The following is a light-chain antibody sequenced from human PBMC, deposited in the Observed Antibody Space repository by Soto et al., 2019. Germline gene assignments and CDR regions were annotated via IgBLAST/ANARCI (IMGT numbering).Light chain of an antibody. CDR1: QSVSRN. Sequence: IVMTQSPATLSVSPGERATLSCRASQSVSRNLAWYQQTRGQAPRLLMFDASTRATGIPARFSGSGSGTDFTLTISSLQSEESAIYYCQQYNNWPRTFGQGTRVEIK. V-gene: IGKV3-15*01. J-gene: IGKJ1*01. CDR2: DAS. CDR3: QQYNNWPRT.